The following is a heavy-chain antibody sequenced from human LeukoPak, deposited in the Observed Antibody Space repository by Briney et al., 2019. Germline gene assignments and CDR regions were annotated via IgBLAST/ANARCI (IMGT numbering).Heavy chain of an antibody. CDR1: GGYISSSSYY. J-gene: IGHJ4*02. CDR2: IDTSGTT. CDR3: ARIKGSSWLDY. D-gene: IGHD6-13*01. V-gene: IGHV4-61*02. Sequence: SETLSLTCTVSGGYISSSSYYWSWIRQPAGGGLEWIGRIDTSGTTKYTPSLKSRVTMSLHTPMNQFSLPLRPRSAADTAVYYCARIKGSSWLDYWGQGTLVAVSS.